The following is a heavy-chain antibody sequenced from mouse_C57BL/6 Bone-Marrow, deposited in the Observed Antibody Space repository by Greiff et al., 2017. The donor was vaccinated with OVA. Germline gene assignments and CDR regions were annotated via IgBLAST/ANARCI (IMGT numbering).Heavy chain of an antibody. V-gene: IGHV1-85*01. D-gene: IGHD6-1*01. Sequence: QVHVKQSGPELVKPGASVKLSCKASGYTFTSYDINWVKQRPGQGLEWIGWIYPRDGSTKYNEKFKGKATLTVDTSSSTAYMELHSLTSEVSAVYFCAFAKGAWFAYWGQGTLVTVSA. J-gene: IGHJ3*01. CDR2: IYPRDGST. CDR1: GYTFTSYD. CDR3: AFAKGAWFAY.